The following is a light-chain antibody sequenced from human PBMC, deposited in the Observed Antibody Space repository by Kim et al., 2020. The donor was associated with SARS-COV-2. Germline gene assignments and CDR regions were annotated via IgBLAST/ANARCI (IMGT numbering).Light chain of an antibody. J-gene: IGLJ2*01. Sequence: GSPGQTSGITCSGDKLGVKYACWYQQKPGQSPVLVIYQDSKRPSGIPERFSGSNSGNTATLTISGTQAMDEADDYCQAWDSSTVVFGGGTQLTVL. CDR1: KLGVKY. CDR3: QAWDSSTVV. V-gene: IGLV3-1*01. CDR2: QDS.